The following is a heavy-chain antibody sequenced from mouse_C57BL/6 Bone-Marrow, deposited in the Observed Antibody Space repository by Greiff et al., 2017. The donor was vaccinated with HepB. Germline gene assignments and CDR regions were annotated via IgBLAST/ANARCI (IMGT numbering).Heavy chain of an antibody. J-gene: IGHJ3*01. CDR2: IDPENGDT. CDR3: TTWDYDDGVPY. D-gene: IGHD2-4*01. Sequence: EVQLQQSGAELVRPGASVKLSCTASGFNIKDDYMHWVKQRPEQGLEWIGWIDPENGDTEYASKFQGKATITADTSSNTAYPQLSSLTSEDTAVYYCTTWDYDDGVPYWGQGTLVTVSA. V-gene: IGHV14-4*01. CDR1: GFNIKDDY.